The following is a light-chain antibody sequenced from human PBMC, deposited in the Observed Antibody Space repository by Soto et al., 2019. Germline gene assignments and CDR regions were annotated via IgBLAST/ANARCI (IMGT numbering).Light chain of an antibody. CDR1: QTVSSNY. CDR2: GAS. J-gene: IGKJ2*01. V-gene: IGKV3-20*01. CDR3: QLYGSSSYT. Sequence: EIVLTQSPGTLSLSPGERATLSCRASQTVSSNYLAWYQQKPGQSPRLLIYGASSRATGIPDRFSGSGSGTDFTLTISRLEPEDFAVYYCQLYGSSSYTFGQGTKLEI.